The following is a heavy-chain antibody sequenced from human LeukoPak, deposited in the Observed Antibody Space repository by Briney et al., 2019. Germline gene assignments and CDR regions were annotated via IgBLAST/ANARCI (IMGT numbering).Heavy chain of an antibody. CDR3: AXXGYYYDSSGYSDHNWFDP. J-gene: IGHJ5*02. Sequence: ASVKVSCKASGYTFTSYYMHWVRQAPGQGLEWMGIINPSGGSTSYAQKFQGRVTMTRDTSTSTVYMELSSLRSEDTAVYYCAXXGYYYDSSGYSDHNWFDPWGQGTLVTVSS. CDR1: GYTFTSYY. CDR2: INPSGGST. D-gene: IGHD3-22*01. V-gene: IGHV1-46*01.